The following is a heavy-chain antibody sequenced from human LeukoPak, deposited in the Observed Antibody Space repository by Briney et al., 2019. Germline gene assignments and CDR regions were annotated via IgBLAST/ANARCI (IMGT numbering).Heavy chain of an antibody. CDR2: ISGSGDST. J-gene: IGHJ6*02. CDR1: GFTFSSYA. V-gene: IGHV3-23*01. CDR3: ANNGWGIRYVDV. D-gene: IGHD6-19*01. Sequence: PGGSLRLSCAASGFTFSSYAVSWVRQAPGKGLEWVSAISGSGDSTYYADSVKGRFTTSRDNSKNTLYLQMNSLRAEDTAVYYCANNGWGIRYVDVWGQGTTVTVPS.